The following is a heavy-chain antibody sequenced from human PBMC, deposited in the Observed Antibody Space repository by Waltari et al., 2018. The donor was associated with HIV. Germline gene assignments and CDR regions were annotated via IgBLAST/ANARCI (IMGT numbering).Heavy chain of an antibody. CDR3: ARGPQDYPKYYFDY. D-gene: IGHD4-17*01. J-gene: IGHJ4*02. CDR2: MNPNSGKT. Sequence: QVQLVQSGAEVKKPGASVKVSCKDSGYTFTSYDINWVRKATGQGLGWLGWMNPNSGKTGYAQRFQGRVTMTRNTAISTAYMELSSLRSEDTAVYFCARGPQDYPKYYFDYWGQGTLVTVSS. CDR1: GYTFTSYD. V-gene: IGHV1-8*01.